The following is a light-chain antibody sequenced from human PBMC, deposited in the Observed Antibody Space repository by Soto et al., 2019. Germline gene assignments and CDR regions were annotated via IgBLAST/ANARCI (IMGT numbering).Light chain of an antibody. CDR3: QQYGTSPWT. CDR1: QSVNSNF. V-gene: IGKV3-20*01. J-gene: IGKJ1*01. CDR2: GAS. Sequence: EILLTQSPGTLSLSPGDRATLSCRASQSVNSNFLAWYQQKPGQAPRLLIYGASSRATGIPDTFSGSGSGTDFTLTISRLEPGDFAVYYCQQYGTSPWTFGQGTKVDTK.